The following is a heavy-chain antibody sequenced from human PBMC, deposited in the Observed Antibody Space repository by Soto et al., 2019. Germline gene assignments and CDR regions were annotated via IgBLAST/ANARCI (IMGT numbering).Heavy chain of an antibody. V-gene: IGHV1-69*13. J-gene: IGHJ6*02. D-gene: IGHD2-21*02. CDR3: ARGPSSGGDWLGYYYGTDV. Sequence: SVKVSCKASGGSFSSYAISWLRQAPGQGLEWMGGIIPIFGTSNYAQKFQGRVTITADESTSTGYMEMSSLTSEDTAVYYCARGPSSGGDWLGYYYGTDVWGQGTTVTVSS. CDR1: GGSFSSYA. CDR2: IIPIFGTS.